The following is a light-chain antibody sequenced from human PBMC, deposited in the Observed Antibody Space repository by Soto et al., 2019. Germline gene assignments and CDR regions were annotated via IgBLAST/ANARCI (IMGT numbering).Light chain of an antibody. J-gene: IGKJ1*01. CDR1: QTVSGRY. CDR3: QGYGSSPWT. CDR2: DAS. V-gene: IGKV3-20*01. Sequence: EIVFPQSAGTLSLSPGERATLSCRASQTVSGRYLAWFQQKPGQTPRLLIYDASTRAAGVPDRFSGSGSGTDFSLTINRLGPEDFAVYYYQGYGSSPWTFAQGTKG.